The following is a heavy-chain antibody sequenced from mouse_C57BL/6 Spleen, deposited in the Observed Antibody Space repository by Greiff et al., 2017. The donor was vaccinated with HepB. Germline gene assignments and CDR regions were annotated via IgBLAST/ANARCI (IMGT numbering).Heavy chain of an antibody. CDR1: GFTFSSYA. D-gene: IGHD1-1*01. CDR3: ARDDYYGSSWFAY. Sequence: EVKLMESGGGLVKPGGSLKLSCAASGFTFSSYAMSWVRQTPEKRLEWVATISDGGSYTYYPDNVKGRFTISRDNAKNNLYLQMSHLKSEDTAMYYCARDDYYGSSWFAYWGQGTLVTVSA. J-gene: IGHJ3*01. CDR2: ISDGGSYT. V-gene: IGHV5-4*01.